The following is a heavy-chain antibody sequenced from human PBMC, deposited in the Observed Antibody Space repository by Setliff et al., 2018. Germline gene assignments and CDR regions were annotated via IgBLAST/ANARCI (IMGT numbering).Heavy chain of an antibody. CDR3: VRSTTEGY. Sequence: PGGSLRLSCAASGFTFSSYRMHWVRQAPGKGLEWVAVIWDDGGNKYHADSVKGRFTISRDNSKNTLYLQMNSLRPEDTAVYYCVRSTTEGYWGQGTLVTVSS. D-gene: IGHD1-1*01. V-gene: IGHV3-33*08. CDR2: IWDDGGNK. CDR1: GFTFSSYR. J-gene: IGHJ4*02.